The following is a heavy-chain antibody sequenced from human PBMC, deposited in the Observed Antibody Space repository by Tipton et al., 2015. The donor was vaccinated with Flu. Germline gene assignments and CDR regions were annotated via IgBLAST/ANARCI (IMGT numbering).Heavy chain of an antibody. CDR2: FSGSGGTT. V-gene: IGHV3-23*01. CDR3: AKDSRFLEWLYQYFDY. CDR1: GFTFSRYG. Sequence: GSLRLSCAASGFTFSRYGMSWVRQAPGKGLEWVSGFSGSGGTTYFADSVKGRFTISRDNSKNTLYLQMTSLRADDTAVYYCAKDSRFLEWLYQYFDYWGQGALVTVSS. D-gene: IGHD3-3*01. J-gene: IGHJ4*02.